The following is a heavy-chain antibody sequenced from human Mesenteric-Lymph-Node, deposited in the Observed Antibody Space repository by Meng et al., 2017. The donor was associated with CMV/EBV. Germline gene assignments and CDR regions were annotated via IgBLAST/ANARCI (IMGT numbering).Heavy chain of an antibody. Sequence: ASVKVSCKASGYTFTNYYMYWVRQAPGQGLEWMGWISAYNGNTNYAQKLQGRVTMTTDTSTSTAYMELRSLRSDDTAVYYCARDNIAAALRYWGQGTLVTVSS. CDR1: GYTFTNYY. D-gene: IGHD6-13*01. CDR3: ARDNIAAALRY. V-gene: IGHV1-18*04. J-gene: IGHJ4*02. CDR2: ISAYNGNT.